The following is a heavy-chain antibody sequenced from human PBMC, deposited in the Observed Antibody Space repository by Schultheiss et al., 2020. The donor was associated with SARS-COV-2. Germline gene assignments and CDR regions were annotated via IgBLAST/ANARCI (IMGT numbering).Heavy chain of an antibody. CDR3: AREYRAVAAADY. J-gene: IGHJ4*02. CDR1: GGSFSGYY. D-gene: IGHD6-19*01. CDR2: IYYSGST. V-gene: IGHV4-59*12. Sequence: SETLSLTCAVYGGSFSGYYWSWIRQPPGKGLEWIGYIYYSGSTNYNPSLKSRVTISVDTSKNQFSLKLSSVTAADTAVYYCAREYRAVAAADYWGQGTLVTVSS.